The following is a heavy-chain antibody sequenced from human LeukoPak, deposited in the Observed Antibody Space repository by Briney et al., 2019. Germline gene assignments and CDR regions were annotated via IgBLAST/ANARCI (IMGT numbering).Heavy chain of an antibody. D-gene: IGHD2-15*01. CDR3: ARPEESRLSGLS. V-gene: IGHV3-74*01. CDR1: GFTFSNYG. Sequence: QTGGSLRLSWAASGFTFSNYGMYWVRQAPGEGLVWVSHINTDGSGTRYADSVKGRFTISRDNAKSTLYLQMHSLRAEDTAVYYCARPEESRLSGLSWGQGTLVTVSS. J-gene: IGHJ5*02. CDR2: INTDGSGT.